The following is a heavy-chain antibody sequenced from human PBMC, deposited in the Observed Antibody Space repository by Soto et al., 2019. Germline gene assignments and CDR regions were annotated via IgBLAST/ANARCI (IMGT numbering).Heavy chain of an antibody. CDR1: GGTFSSYA. V-gene: IGHV1-69*01. CDR2: IIPIFGTA. CDR3: AREGGAIYGDPRRVFDY. Sequence: QVQLVQSGAEVKKPGSSVKVSCKASGGTFSSYAISWVRQAPGQGLEWMGGIIPIFGTANYAQKFQGRVTITADDSTSTAYMELSSLRSEDTAVYYCAREGGAIYGDPRRVFDYWGQGTLVTVSS. D-gene: IGHD4-17*01. J-gene: IGHJ4*02.